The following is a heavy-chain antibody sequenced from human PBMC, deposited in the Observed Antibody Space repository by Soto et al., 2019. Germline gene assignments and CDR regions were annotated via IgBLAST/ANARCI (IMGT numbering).Heavy chain of an antibody. CDR1: GYTFSTSG. J-gene: IGHJ6*02. CDR3: AREGPRPYYYYGMDV. D-gene: IGHD6-6*01. CDR2: ISTYNGDA. V-gene: IGHV1-18*01. Sequence: QAQLEQSGAEVKKPGASVKVSCKSSGYTFSTSGIRWVRQAPGQGLEWMGWISTYNGDANYAQRFQGRVTMTTDTSTSTTFMELRSLRSDDTAVYYCAREGPRPYYYYGMDVWGQGTTVTVSS.